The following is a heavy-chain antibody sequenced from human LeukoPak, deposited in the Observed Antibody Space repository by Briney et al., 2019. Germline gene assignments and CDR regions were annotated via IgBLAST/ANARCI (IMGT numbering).Heavy chain of an antibody. V-gene: IGHV3-33*06. Sequence: GGSLRLXCAASGFTFSSYGMHWVRQAPGKGLEWVAVIWYDGSNKYYADSVKGRFTISRDNSKNTLYLQMNSLRAEDTAVYYCAKSSHLGVTVTADYWGQGTLVTVSS. CDR2: IWYDGSNK. CDR1: GFTFSSYG. D-gene: IGHD4-17*01. CDR3: AKSSHLGVTVTADY. J-gene: IGHJ4*02.